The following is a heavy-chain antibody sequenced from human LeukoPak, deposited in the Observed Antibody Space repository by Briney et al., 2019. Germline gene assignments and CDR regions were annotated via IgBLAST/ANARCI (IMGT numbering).Heavy chain of an antibody. Sequence: PGGSLRLSCAASGFTFSTYNMNWVRQAPGKGLEWVSYISTRSNTIYYADSVKGRFTISRDNAKNSLYLQMNSLRAEDTAVYYCARDVSGGSAALDYWGQGTLVTVSS. D-gene: IGHD2-15*01. CDR1: GFTFSTYN. CDR3: ARDVSGGSAALDY. V-gene: IGHV3-48*04. J-gene: IGHJ4*02. CDR2: ISTRSNTI.